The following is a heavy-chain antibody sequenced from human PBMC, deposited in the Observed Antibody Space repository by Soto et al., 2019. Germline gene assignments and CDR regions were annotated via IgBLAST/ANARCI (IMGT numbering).Heavy chain of an antibody. CDR1: GYRFTNFW. CDR2: SYSRDSDT. V-gene: IGHV5-51*01. Sequence: GESLNLSCQGSGYRFTNFWIGWVRQRPGKGLEWMGISYSRDSDTRYSPSFQGQVTISVDSSLSTAYLQWSSLKASYTAIYYCARATYNHNDGDFDFWGQGTLVTVSS. D-gene: IGHD1-1*01. J-gene: IGHJ4*02. CDR3: ARATYNHNDGDFDF.